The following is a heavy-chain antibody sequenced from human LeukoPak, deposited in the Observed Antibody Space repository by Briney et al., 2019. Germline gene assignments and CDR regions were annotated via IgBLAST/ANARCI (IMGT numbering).Heavy chain of an antibody. CDR2: IKTKTDDGAT. J-gene: IGHJ4*02. D-gene: IGHD1-26*01. CDR3: TTYVGATAY. Sequence: KPGGSLRLSCAASGFTFSNARMNWVRQAPGEGLEWVGRIKTKTDDGATDYSAPVKARFTISRDDSKTTLYLQMNGLKTEDTAIYYCTTYVGATAYWGQGTLVTVSS. CDR1: GFTFSNAR. V-gene: IGHV3-15*01.